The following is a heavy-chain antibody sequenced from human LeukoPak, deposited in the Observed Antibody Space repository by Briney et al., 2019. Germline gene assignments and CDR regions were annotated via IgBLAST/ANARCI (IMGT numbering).Heavy chain of an antibody. D-gene: IGHD2-2*01. J-gene: IGHJ3*02. Sequence: PSETLSLTCAVYGGSFSGYYWSWIRQPPGKGLEWIGEINHSGSTNYNPSLKSRVTISVDTSKNQFSRKLSSVTAADTAVYYCARYTYCSSTSCPRNDAFDIWGQGTMVTVSS. CDR1: GGSFSGYY. CDR2: INHSGST. CDR3: ARYTYCSSTSCPRNDAFDI. V-gene: IGHV4-34*01.